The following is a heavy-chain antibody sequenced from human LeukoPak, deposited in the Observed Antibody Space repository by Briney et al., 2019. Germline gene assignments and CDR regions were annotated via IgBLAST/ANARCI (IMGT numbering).Heavy chain of an antibody. Sequence: SETLSLTCAVYGGSFSGYYWSWIRQPPGKGLEWIGEINHSGSTNYNPSLKSRVTISVDTSKNQFSLKLSSVTAADTAVYYCATSSPRGYYYYYYMDVWGKGTTVTVSS. J-gene: IGHJ6*03. CDR1: GGSFSGYY. V-gene: IGHV4-34*01. CDR3: ATSSPRGYYYYYYMDV. D-gene: IGHD6-13*01. CDR2: INHSGST.